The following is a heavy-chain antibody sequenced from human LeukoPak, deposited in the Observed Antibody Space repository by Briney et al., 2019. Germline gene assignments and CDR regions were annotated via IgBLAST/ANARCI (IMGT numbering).Heavy chain of an antibody. CDR1: GGSIGSSSYY. Sequence: PSETLSLTCTVSGGSIGSSSYYWGWIRQPPGKGLEWIGNIYYSGNTYYNPSLKSRVTISIDTSKNQFSLKLSSVTAADTAVYYCARLSRTIFGVVMGFDYWGQGTLVTVSS. V-gene: IGHV4-39*07. CDR2: IYYSGNT. J-gene: IGHJ4*02. D-gene: IGHD3-3*01. CDR3: ARLSRTIFGVVMGFDY.